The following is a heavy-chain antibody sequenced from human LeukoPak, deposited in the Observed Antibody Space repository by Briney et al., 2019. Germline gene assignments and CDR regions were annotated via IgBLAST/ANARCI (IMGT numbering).Heavy chain of an antibody. CDR1: GYTFTSYY. CDR3: ARSKLTMVRGYILDY. CDR2: INPSGGST. V-gene: IGHV1-46*01. D-gene: IGHD3-10*01. Sequence: ASAKVSCKASGYTFTSYYMHWVRQAPGQGLEWMGIINPSGGSTSYAQKFQGRVTMTRDTSTSTVYMELSSLRSEDTAVYYCARSKLTMVRGYILDYWGQGTLVTVSS. J-gene: IGHJ4*02.